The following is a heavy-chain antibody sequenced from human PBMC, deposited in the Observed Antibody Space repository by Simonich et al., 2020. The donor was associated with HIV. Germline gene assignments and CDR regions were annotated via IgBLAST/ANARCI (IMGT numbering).Heavy chain of an antibody. V-gene: IGHV1-18*01. J-gene: IGHJ4*02. Sequence: QVQLVQSGAEVKKPGASVKVSCKASGYSFTNYAINWVRQAPGQGLEWMGWIRTYTGNPTYAQNLQGRVTMTTDTSARTAYMERRSLRSDDTAVYYCARGGNWFDYWGQGTLVTVSS. CDR2: IRTYTGNP. CDR1: GYSFTNYA. CDR3: ARGGNWFDY. D-gene: IGHD1-1*01.